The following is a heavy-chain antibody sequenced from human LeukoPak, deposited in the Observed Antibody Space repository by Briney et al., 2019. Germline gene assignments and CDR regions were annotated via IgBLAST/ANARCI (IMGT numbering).Heavy chain of an antibody. Sequence: GGSLRLSCAVSGFTFRTYWMHWVRQVPGEGLAWVSRINEDGSITNYADSVKGRFSIPRDNAKNTLYLQMNSLRAEDTAVYYCGRDLGGRSGYWGQGTLVTVSS. J-gene: IGHJ4*02. CDR1: GFTFRTYW. D-gene: IGHD1-26*01. CDR2: INEDGSIT. V-gene: IGHV3-74*01. CDR3: GRDLGGRSGY.